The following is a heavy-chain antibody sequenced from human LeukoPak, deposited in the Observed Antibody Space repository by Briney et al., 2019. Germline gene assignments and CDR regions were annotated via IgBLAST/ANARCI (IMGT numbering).Heavy chain of an antibody. CDR2: FDPEDGET. J-gene: IGHJ4*02. D-gene: IGHD3-22*01. CDR1: GYTLTELS. Sequence: ASVKVSCKVSGYTLTELSMHWVRQAPGKGLEWMGGFDPEDGETIYAQKFQGRVTMTEDTSTDTAYMELSSLRSEDTAVYYCATARTSITMIVVVIWSYYFDYWGQGTLVTVSS. V-gene: IGHV1-24*01. CDR3: ATARTSITMIVVVIWSYYFDY.